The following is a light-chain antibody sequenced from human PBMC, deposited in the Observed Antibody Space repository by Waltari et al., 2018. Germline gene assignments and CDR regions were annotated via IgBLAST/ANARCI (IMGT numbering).Light chain of an antibody. Sequence: DIVMTQSPESLAVSVGKRATINCKSSQSVLYDSQNRNYLAWYQQQPGKPPKLLIAWDATREAGVPERFSGSGSGTEFTLTISSLQAEDVAVFYWQQDYTHPTFGQGTKLEIK. CDR2: WDA. J-gene: IGKJ2*01. CDR3: QQDYTHPT. V-gene: IGKV4-1*01. CDR1: QSVLYDSQNRNY.